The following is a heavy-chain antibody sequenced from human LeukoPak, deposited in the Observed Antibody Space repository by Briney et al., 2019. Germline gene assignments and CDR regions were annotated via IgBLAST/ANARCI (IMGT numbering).Heavy chain of an antibody. CDR1: GFTFSSYS. CDR3: ARGQSGIPIDY. J-gene: IGHJ4*02. Sequence: GGSLRLSCAASGFTFSSYSMNRVRQAPGKGLGWVSYISSSSSTIYYADSVKGRFTISRDNAKNSLYLQMNSLRAEDTAVYYWARGQSGIPIDYWGQGTLVTVSS. V-gene: IGHV3-48*01. CDR2: ISSSSSTI.